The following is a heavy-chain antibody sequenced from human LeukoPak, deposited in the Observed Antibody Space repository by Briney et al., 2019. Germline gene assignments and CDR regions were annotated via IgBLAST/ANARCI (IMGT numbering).Heavy chain of an antibody. CDR1: GFTFSNAW. J-gene: IGHJ4*02. Sequence: GGSLRLSCAASGFTFSNAWMSWVRQAPGKGLEWVGRIKSKTDGGTTDYAAPVKGRFTISRDDSKNTLYLQMNSLKTEDTAVYYCTTDIIPPKKLLWFGELDVYFDYWGQGTLVTVSS. CDR3: TTDIIPPKKLLWFGELDVYFDY. V-gene: IGHV3-15*01. CDR2: IKSKTDGGTT. D-gene: IGHD3-10*01.